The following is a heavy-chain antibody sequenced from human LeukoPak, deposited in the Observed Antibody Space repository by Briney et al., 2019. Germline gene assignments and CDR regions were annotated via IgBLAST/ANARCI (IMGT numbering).Heavy chain of an antibody. CDR2: ISSSSSTI. Sequence: LSLTCTVSGGSISRGGYYWSWIRQHPGKGLGGVSYISSSSSTIYYADSVKGRFTISRDNAKNSLYLQMNSLRAEDTAVYYCARGGYFDWLLPVDYWGQGTLVTVSS. J-gene: IGHJ4*02. D-gene: IGHD3-9*01. V-gene: IGHV3-11*04. CDR3: ARGGYFDWLLPVDY. CDR1: GGSISRGGYY.